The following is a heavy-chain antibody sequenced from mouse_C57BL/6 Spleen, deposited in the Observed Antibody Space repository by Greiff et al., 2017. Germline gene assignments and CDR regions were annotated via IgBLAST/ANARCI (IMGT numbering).Heavy chain of an antibody. CDR3: ARRGYDYDGAWFAY. J-gene: IGHJ3*01. CDR1: GYTFTSYW. CDR2: IYPGSGST. D-gene: IGHD2-4*01. Sequence: QVQLQQPGAELVQPGASVKMSCKASGYTFTSYWITWVKQRPGQGLEWIGDIYPGSGSTDYNEKFKSKATLTVDTSSSTAYMQLSSLTSEDSAVYYCARRGYDYDGAWFAYWGQGTLVTVSA. V-gene: IGHV1-55*01.